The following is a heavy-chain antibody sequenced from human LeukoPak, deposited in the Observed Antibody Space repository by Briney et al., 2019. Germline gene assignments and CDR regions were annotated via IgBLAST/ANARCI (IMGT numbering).Heavy chain of an antibody. D-gene: IGHD1-26*01. CDR3: ARDLEGAIDY. CDR1: GYSVSSGYY. Sequence: SETLSLTCAVSGYSVSSGYYWGWIRQPPGKGLQWIGTIYYSGTTYYNPSLKSRVTISLDTSKNQFSLKLSSVTATDTAVYYCARDLEGAIDYWGQGTLVTVSS. V-gene: IGHV4-38-2*02. CDR2: IYYSGTT. J-gene: IGHJ4*02.